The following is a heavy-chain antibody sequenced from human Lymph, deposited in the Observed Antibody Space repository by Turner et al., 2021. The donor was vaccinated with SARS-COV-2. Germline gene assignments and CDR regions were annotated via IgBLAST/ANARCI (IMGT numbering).Heavy chain of an antibody. CDR3: ARDDREFWSGYYTHYYYYGMDV. Sequence: QVQLVESGGGVVQPGRSLRLSCAASGFTFSSYAMHWVRQAPGKGLEWVAVILYDGSNKNYADSVKGRFTISRDNSKNTLYLQMNSLRAEDTAVYYCARDDREFWSGYYTHYYYYGMDVWGQGTTVTVSS. V-gene: IGHV3-30*04. CDR1: GFTFSSYA. J-gene: IGHJ6*02. D-gene: IGHD3-3*01. CDR2: ILYDGSNK.